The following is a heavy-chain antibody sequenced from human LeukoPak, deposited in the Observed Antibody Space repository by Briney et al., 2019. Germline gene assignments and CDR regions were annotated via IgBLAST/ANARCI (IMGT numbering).Heavy chain of an antibody. V-gene: IGHV4-59*13. D-gene: IGHD6-19*01. CDR3: ARAGSGWYFDY. J-gene: IGHJ4*02. CDR1: GGSISTYY. Sequence: SETLSLTCTVSGGSISTYYWSWIRQPPGEGLEWIGYIYYTGSTIYNPSLKSRVTISVDTSRNQFSLRLSSAIAADTAVYYCARAGSGWYFDYWGQGTLVTVSS. CDR2: IYYTGST.